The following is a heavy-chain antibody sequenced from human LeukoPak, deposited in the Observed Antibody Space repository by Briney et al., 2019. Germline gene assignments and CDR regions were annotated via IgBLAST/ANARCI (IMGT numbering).Heavy chain of an antibody. CDR2: IIPIFGIA. Sequence: SVKVSCKASGGTFSSYAISWVRQAPGQGLEWMGRIIPIFGIANYAQKFQGRVTITADKSTSTAYMELSSLRSEDTAVYYCAGSTTGTTFYYGMDPWGQGTLVTVSS. CDR3: AGSTTGTTFYYGMDP. J-gene: IGHJ5*02. CDR1: GGTFSSYA. D-gene: IGHD1-1*01. V-gene: IGHV1-69*04.